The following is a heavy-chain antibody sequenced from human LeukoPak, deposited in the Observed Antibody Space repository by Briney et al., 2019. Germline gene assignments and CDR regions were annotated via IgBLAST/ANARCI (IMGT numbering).Heavy chain of an antibody. CDR2: FDPEDSET. Sequence: GASVRVSCKVSGYSLTDLSVHWVRQAPGKGLEWVGGFDPEDSETVYAQKFQGRVTMTEDTTTDTAYMDLSSLRSEDTAVYYCVCRSGGYFDFWGQGTLVTVSS. V-gene: IGHV1-24*01. CDR1: GYSLTDLS. D-gene: IGHD3-10*01. J-gene: IGHJ4*02. CDR3: VCRSGGYFDF.